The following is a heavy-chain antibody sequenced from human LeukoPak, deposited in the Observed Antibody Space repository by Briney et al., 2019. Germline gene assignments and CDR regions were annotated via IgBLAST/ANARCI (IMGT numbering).Heavy chain of an antibody. CDR1: GYTLTELS. Sequence: ASVKVSCKVSGYTLTELSMHWVRQAPGKRLEWMGGFDPEDGETIYAQKFQGRVTMTEDTSTDTAYMELSSLRSEDTAVYYCATDPWDSGNSDYWGQGTLVTVSS. J-gene: IGHJ4*02. V-gene: IGHV1-24*01. D-gene: IGHD5-12*01. CDR2: FDPEDGET. CDR3: ATDPWDSGNSDY.